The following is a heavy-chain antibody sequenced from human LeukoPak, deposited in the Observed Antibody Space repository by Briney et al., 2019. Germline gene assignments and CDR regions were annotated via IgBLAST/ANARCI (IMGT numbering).Heavy chain of an antibody. CDR2: INHSGST. J-gene: IGHJ6*03. CDR1: GGSFSGYY. D-gene: IGHD3-3*01. CDR3: ASDLLLRFLEWSPYYMDV. V-gene: IGHV4-34*01. Sequence: SETLSLTCAVYGGSFSGYYWSWIRQPPGKGLEWIGEINHSGSTNYNPSLKSRVTISVDTSKNQFSLKLSSVTAADTAVYYCASDLLLRFLEWSPYYMDVWGKGTTVTVSS.